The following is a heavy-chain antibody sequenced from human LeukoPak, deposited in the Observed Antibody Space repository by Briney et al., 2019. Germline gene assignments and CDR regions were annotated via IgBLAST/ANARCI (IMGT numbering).Heavy chain of an antibody. CDR1: GFTFSSYG. D-gene: IGHD1-14*01. CDR2: IRYDGNNK. V-gene: IGHV3-30*02. Sequence: GGSLRLSCSASGFTFSSYGMLWVRQAPGKGLEWVAFIRYDGNNKLYADSMKGRFTISRDNSKNTLYLHINSLRAEDTAVYYCVKDNPLDYWGQGTLVIVSS. CDR3: VKDNPLDY. J-gene: IGHJ4*02.